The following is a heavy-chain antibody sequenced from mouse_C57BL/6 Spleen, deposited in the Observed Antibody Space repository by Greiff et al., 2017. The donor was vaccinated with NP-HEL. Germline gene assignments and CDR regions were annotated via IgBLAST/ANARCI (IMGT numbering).Heavy chain of an antibody. V-gene: IGHV1-82*01. J-gene: IGHJ2*01. CDR1: GYAFSSSW. Sequence: QVQLQQSGPELVKPGASVKISCKASGYAFSSSWMNWVKQRPGKGLEWIGRIYPGDGDTNYNGKFKGKATLTADKSSSTAYMQLSSLTSEDSAVYFCARLHFDYWGQGTTLTVSS. CDR3: ARLHFDY. CDR2: IYPGDGDT.